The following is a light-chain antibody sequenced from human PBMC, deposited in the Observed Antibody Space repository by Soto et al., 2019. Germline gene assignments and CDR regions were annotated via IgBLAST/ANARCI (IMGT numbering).Light chain of an antibody. V-gene: IGKV4-1*01. Sequence: IVMTQSPDSLAVSLGERATINCKSSQSCLYISNNKNYLAWYLQKPGQSPQLLMYLGSNRAYGVPDRFSGSGSGTDFTLKISRVQAEDVGLYYCLQTLQTLPGTFGQGTRLEIK. J-gene: IGKJ5*01. CDR2: LGS. CDR1: QSCLYISNNKNY. CDR3: LQTLQTLPGT.